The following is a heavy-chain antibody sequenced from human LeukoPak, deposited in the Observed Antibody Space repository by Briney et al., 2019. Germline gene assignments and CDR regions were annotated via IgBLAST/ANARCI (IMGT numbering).Heavy chain of an antibody. CDR1: GLAFSGYA. CDR2: ISGSGGSV. D-gene: IGHD3-22*01. J-gene: IGHJ4*02. CDR3: AKDLYDSSGSRYDY. Sequence: GGSLRLSCAASGLAFSGYAMSWVRQAPGKGLEWVSGISGSGGSVYYADSVKGRLTISRDNSKNTLFLQMNSLRAEDTAVYYCAKDLYDSSGSRYDYWGQGTLVTVSS. V-gene: IGHV3-23*01.